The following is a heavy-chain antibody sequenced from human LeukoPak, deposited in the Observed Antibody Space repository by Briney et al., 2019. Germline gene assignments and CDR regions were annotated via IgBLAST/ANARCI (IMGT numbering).Heavy chain of an antibody. CDR2: ISYDGSNK. CDR3: ARVPGVHDY. Sequence: GRSLRLSCAASGFTFSSYAMHWVRQAPGKGLEWVAVISYDGSNKYYADSVKGRFTISRDNSKNTPYLQMNSLRAEDTAVYYCARVPGVHDYWGQGTLVTVSS. D-gene: IGHD4/OR15-4a*01. V-gene: IGHV3-30*01. CDR1: GFTFSSYA. J-gene: IGHJ4*02.